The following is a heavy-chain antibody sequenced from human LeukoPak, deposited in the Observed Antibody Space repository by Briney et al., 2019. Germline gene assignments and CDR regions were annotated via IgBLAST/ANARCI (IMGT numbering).Heavy chain of an antibody. Sequence: GESLKISCEGSGYSFANYWIAWVRQMPRKGLELMGIIYPSDSDTRYTPSFQGQVTISADKSITTAYLQWSSLKASDTAMYYCARYESGVVVTGTNSGRAFDVWGQGTMVTVSS. CDR2: IYPSDSDT. CDR3: ARYESGVVVTGTNSGRAFDV. J-gene: IGHJ3*01. CDR1: GYSFANYW. V-gene: IGHV5-51*01. D-gene: IGHD2-21*02.